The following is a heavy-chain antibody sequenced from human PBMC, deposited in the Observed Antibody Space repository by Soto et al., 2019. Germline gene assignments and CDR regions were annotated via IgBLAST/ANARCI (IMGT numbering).Heavy chain of an antibody. V-gene: IGHV4-34*01. CDR2: INPSGFT. CDR1: GGSFTGYY. CDR3: ARGHGRCGH. J-gene: IGHJ4*02. D-gene: IGHD2-21*01. Sequence: SETLSLTCDVSGGSFTGYYWSCIRQPPWKGLEWIGEINPSGFTNYNPSLTGRVTISLDTSKSQFSLKLSSLTAADTAFYFCARGHGRCGHGDQGTLVTVSS.